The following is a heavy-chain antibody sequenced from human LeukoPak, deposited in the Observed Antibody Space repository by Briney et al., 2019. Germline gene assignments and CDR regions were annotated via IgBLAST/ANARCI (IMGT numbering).Heavy chain of an antibody. CDR2: IYPGDSET. J-gene: IGHJ4*02. Sequence: PGGSLRLSCAASGFTFTSYWIGWVRQMPGKGLEWMGIIYPGDSETRYSPSFQGQVTISADKSISTAYLQWSTLKASDTAMYFCARSVRSRGYGTFDSWGQGTLVTVSS. D-gene: IGHD5-12*01. CDR3: ARSVRSRGYGTFDS. CDR1: GFTFTSYW. V-gene: IGHV5-51*01.